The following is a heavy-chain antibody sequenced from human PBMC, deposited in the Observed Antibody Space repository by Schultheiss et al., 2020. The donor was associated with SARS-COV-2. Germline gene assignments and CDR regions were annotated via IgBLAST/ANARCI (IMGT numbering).Heavy chain of an antibody. CDR3: ARGKMPTTFLLDY. V-gene: IGHV3-7*01. CDR1: GFTFGGYW. D-gene: IGHD5-24*01. J-gene: IGHJ4*02. Sequence: GGSLRLSCAASGFTFGGYWMSWVRQAPGKGLEWVANINQDGSEKNYVDPVKGRFTISRDNAKNALYLQMNSLRAEDTAVYYCARGKMPTTFLLDYWGQGTLVTVSS. CDR2: INQDGSEK.